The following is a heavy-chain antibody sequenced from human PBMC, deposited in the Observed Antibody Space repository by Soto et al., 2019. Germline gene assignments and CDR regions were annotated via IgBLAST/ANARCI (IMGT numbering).Heavy chain of an antibody. V-gene: IGHV4-31*03. CDR2: VFYSGST. Sequence: QVQLQESGPGLVKPSQTLSLTCTVSGDSLSSGGYYWTWIRQHPGKGLEWIGYVFYSGSTYNNPSLKSRVIISIDTSNNQFSLKLSSVTAADTAVYYCAREVVAMQTLDYWGQGTLVTVSS. CDR3: AREVVAMQTLDY. J-gene: IGHJ4*02. D-gene: IGHD2-2*01. CDR1: GDSLSSGGYY.